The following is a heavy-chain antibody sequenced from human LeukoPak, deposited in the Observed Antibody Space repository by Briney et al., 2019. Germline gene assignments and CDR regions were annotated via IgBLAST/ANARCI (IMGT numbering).Heavy chain of an antibody. CDR3: ANYYYDSSGYRGMNAFVI. D-gene: IGHD3-22*01. V-gene: IGHV3-21*01. CDR1: GFTFSDYS. CDR2: ISSTGSYI. J-gene: IGHJ3*02. Sequence: GGSLRLSCAASGFTFSDYSMNWVRQAPGKGLEWDSSISSTGSYIYYADSVKGRFTVSRDNAKNSLYLQMNSLRAEDTAVYYCANYYYDSSGYRGMNAFVIWGQGTMVTVSS.